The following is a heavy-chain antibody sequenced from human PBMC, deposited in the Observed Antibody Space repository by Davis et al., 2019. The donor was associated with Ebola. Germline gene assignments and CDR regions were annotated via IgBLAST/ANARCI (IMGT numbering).Heavy chain of an antibody. D-gene: IGHD3-16*01. Sequence: GESLKISCAASGFSFSSHWMSWVRQAPGKGLEWVANIRQDGSEKHYVDPVKGRFTISRDNAKNSLYLQMNSLRAEDTAVYYCAREAVWRFDPWGQGTLVTVSS. CDR2: IRQDGSEK. CDR3: AREAVWRFDP. J-gene: IGHJ5*02. CDR1: GFSFSSHW. V-gene: IGHV3-7*03.